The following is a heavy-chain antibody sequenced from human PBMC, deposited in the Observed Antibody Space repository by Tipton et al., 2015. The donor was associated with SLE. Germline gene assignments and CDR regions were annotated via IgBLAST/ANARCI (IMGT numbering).Heavy chain of an antibody. J-gene: IGHJ4*02. Sequence: SLRLSCAASGFTFRTYTMNWVRQAPGKGLEWVSYISSSSSSIYYADSVKGRFTISRDNAKNSLYLQMNSLRAEDTAVYYCATSGPHYYDSRELLGFDYWGQGTLVTVSS. CDR1: GFTFRTYT. D-gene: IGHD3-22*01. CDR3: ATSGPHYYDSRELLGFDY. CDR2: ISSSSSSI. V-gene: IGHV3-48*01.